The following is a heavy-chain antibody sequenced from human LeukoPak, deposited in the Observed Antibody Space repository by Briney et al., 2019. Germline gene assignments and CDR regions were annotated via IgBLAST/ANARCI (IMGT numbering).Heavy chain of an antibody. J-gene: IGHJ4*02. CDR1: GGSFRGYY. CDR2: INHSGST. Sequence: PSETLSLTXAVYGGSFRGYYWSWIRQPPGKGLEWIGEINHSGSTNYNPSLKSRVTISVDTSKNQFSLKLSSVTAADTAVYYCARVRVEAWFLFGRQAAPAYFDYWGQGTLVTVSS. D-gene: IGHD3-16*01. CDR3: ARVRVEAWFLFGRQAAPAYFDY. V-gene: IGHV4-34*01.